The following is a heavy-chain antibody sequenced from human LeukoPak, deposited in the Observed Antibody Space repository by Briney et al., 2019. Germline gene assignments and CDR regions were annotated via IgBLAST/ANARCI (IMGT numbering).Heavy chain of an antibody. D-gene: IGHD1-7*01. CDR2: ISGSGGST. CDR1: GFTFSSYA. V-gene: IGHV3-23*01. Sequence: HPGGSLRLSCAASGFTFSSYAMHWVRQAPGKGLEWVSAISGSGGSTYYADSVKGRFTISRDNSKNTLYLQMNSLRAEDTAVYYCAKDVYNWNYADFDYWGQGTLVTVSS. CDR3: AKDVYNWNYADFDY. J-gene: IGHJ4*02.